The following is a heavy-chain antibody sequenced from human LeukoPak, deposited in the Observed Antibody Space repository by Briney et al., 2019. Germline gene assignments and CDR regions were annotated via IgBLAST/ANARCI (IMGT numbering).Heavy chain of an antibody. V-gene: IGHV3-7*01. CDR2: IKQDGSEK. D-gene: IGHD3-22*01. CDR1: GFTFSSYW. J-gene: IGHJ1*01. Sequence: GGSLRLSCAASGFTFSSYWMSWVRQAPGKGLEWVANIKQDGSEKYYVDSVKRRFTISRDNDKNSLYLQMHSLTAEDTAVYYCARDQNYYDSSGYYYPEYFQHWGQGPLVTVSS. CDR3: ARDQNYYDSSGYYYPEYFQH.